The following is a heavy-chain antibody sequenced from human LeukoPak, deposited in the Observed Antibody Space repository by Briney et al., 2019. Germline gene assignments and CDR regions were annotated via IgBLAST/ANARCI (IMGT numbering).Heavy chain of an antibody. CDR1: GGSFSGYY. V-gene: IGHV4-34*01. Sequence: SETLSLTCAVYGGSFSGYYWSWIRQPPGKGLEWIGEINHSGSTNYSPSLKSRVTISVDTSKNQFSLKLSSVTAADTAVYYCARSTPHRYFDLWGRGTLVTVSS. CDR3: ARSTPHRYFDL. J-gene: IGHJ2*01. D-gene: IGHD2-15*01. CDR2: INHSGST.